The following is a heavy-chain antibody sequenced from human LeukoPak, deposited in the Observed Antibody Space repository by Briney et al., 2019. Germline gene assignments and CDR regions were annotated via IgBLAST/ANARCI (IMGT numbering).Heavy chain of an antibody. J-gene: IGHJ4*02. CDR1: QFSISYDW. D-gene: IGHD6-19*01. V-gene: IGHV3-7*01. Sequence: PGGSLRLSCAASQFSISYDWLHWVRQALGKGLEWVASIKEDGRDIHYLDSVKGRFSISRDNAKNSLYLEMNTLRAEDTAVYYCVRGSGWFFGLWGQGSLVTVPS. CDR3: VRGSGWFFGL. CDR2: IKEDGRDI.